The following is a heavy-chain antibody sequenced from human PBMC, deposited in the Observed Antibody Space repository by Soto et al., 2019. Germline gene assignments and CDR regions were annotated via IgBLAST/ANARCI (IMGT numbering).Heavy chain of an antibody. Sequence: GSLRLSFAASSFTFSSYCMSGVRQAPGKGLEWVANIKQDGGEKYYVDSVKGRFTISRDNAKNSLYLQMNSLRAEDTAVYYCASPRDFDWLRTENAFDIWGQGTMVTVSS. CDR2: IKQDGGEK. CDR3: ASPRDFDWLRTENAFDI. D-gene: IGHD3-9*01. V-gene: IGHV3-7*01. J-gene: IGHJ3*02. CDR1: SFTFSSYC.